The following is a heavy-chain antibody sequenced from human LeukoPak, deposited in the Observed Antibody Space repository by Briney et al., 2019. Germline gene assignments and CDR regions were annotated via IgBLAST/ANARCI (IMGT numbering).Heavy chain of an antibody. CDR2: INPNSGGT. D-gene: IGHD5-24*01. CDR1: GYTFTGYY. Sequence: ASVKVSCKASGYTFTGYYMHWVRQAPGQGLEWKGWINPNSGGTNYAQKFQGRVTMTRDTSISTAYMELSRLRSDDTAVYYCARGPRWLQLAHTFDYWGQGTLVTVSS. CDR3: ARGPRWLQLAHTFDY. J-gene: IGHJ4*02. V-gene: IGHV1-2*02.